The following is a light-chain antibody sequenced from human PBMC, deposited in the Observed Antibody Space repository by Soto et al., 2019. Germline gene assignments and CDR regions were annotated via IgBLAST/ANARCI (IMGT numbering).Light chain of an antibody. J-gene: IGKJ4*01. Sequence: EIVLTQSPATLSLSPGERATLSCRASQSISSYLAWYQQKPGQAPTLLIYDASNRAAGIPARFSGSGSVTDFTLTISSLEPEDFAVYYCQQRTSWPPSLTFGGGTKVEI. CDR2: DAS. CDR1: QSISSY. CDR3: QQRTSWPPSLT. V-gene: IGKV3-11*01.